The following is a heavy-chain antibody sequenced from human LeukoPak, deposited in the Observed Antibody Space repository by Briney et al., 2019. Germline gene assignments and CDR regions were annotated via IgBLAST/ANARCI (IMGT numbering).Heavy chain of an antibody. CDR2: ISAYNGNT. Sequence: GASVKVSCKASGYTFTSYGISWVRQAPGQGLEWMGWISAYNGNTNYAQKLQGRVTMATDTSTSTAYMELRSLRSDDTAVYYCARDHPYCGGDCAYFDYWGQGTLVTVSS. V-gene: IGHV1-18*01. J-gene: IGHJ4*02. D-gene: IGHD2-21*02. CDR1: GYTFTSYG. CDR3: ARDHPYCGGDCAYFDY.